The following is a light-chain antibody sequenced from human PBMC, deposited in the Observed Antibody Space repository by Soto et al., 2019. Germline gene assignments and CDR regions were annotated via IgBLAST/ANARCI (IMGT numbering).Light chain of an antibody. CDR2: DAS. V-gene: IGKV3-15*01. J-gene: IGKJ2*01. CDR1: ETVATY. Sequence: EIVVTQSPATLSVSPGERVTLSCRASETVATYIAWYQHKPGQAPRLLIYDASTRATDVPARFSGSGSGTAFTLTITSLQSEDFAVYYCQHYHRWPPFSFGPGTKLEIK. CDR3: QHYHRWPPFS.